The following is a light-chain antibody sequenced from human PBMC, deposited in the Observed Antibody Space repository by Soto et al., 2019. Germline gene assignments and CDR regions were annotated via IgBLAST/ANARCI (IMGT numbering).Light chain of an antibody. CDR3: ISYASINTYV. CDR2: DVT. CDR1: SSDDGGYDY. J-gene: IGLJ1*01. V-gene: IGLV2-14*01. Sequence: QSALTKPASVSGSPGQSITISCTGTSSDDGGYDYVSWYQQHPGKAPKLMIYDVTNRPSGVSNRFSGSKSGNTASLTISGLQAEDEADYYCISYASINTYVFGTG.